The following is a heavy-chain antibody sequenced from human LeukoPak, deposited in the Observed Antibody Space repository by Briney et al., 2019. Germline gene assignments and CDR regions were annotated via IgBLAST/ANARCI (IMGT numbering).Heavy chain of an antibody. CDR2: ISGSGIST. D-gene: IGHD6-19*01. CDR1: GFTFRSYA. Sequence: GGSLRLSCAASGFTFRSYAMSWVRQAPGKGLEWVSDISGSGISTHYADSVKGRFTISRENSKNTLYLQMNSLRAEDTAVYYCATQSGFSSGWFAYWGQGTLVTVSS. J-gene: IGHJ4*02. CDR3: ATQSGFSSGWFAY. V-gene: IGHV3-23*01.